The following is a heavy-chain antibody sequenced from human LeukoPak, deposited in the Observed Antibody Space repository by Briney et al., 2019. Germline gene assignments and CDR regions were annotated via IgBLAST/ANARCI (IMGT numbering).Heavy chain of an antibody. D-gene: IGHD3-22*01. CDR2: ISAYNGNT. J-gene: IGHJ4*02. V-gene: IGHV1-18*01. Sequence: ASVKVSCKASGYTFTSYGISWVRQAPGQGLEWMGWISAYNGNTNYAQKLQGRVTMTTDTSTGTAYMELRSLRSDDTAVYYCARDDSMIVVVSFDYWGQGTLVTVSS. CDR1: GYTFTSYG. CDR3: ARDDSMIVVVSFDY.